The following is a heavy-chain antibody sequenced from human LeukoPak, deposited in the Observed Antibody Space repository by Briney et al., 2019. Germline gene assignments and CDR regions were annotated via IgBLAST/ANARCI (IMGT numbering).Heavy chain of an antibody. Sequence: QPGGSLRLSCAASGFTFSSYAMSWVRQAPGKGLEWVSAISGSGGTTYYADSVKGRFTISRDNSKNTLYVQMNSLRAEDTAVYYCARDLHYYVAMDVWGQGTTVTVSS. CDR3: ARDLHYYVAMDV. V-gene: IGHV3-23*01. CDR1: GFTFSSYA. J-gene: IGHJ6*02. D-gene: IGHD3-10*02. CDR2: ISGSGGTT.